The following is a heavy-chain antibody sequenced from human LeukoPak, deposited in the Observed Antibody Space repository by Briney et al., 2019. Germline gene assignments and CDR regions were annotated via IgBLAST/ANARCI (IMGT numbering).Heavy chain of an antibody. CDR2: INHSGST. CDR1: GGSFGGYY. D-gene: IGHD1-26*01. J-gene: IGHJ5*02. CDR3: ARHEYSGSYYGLSWFDP. V-gene: IGHV4-34*01. Sequence: PSETLSLTXAVYGGSFGGYYWSWIRQAPGKGLEWLGEINHSGSTNYNPSLKSRVTISVDTSKNQLSLKLSSLTAADTAVYYCARHEYSGSYYGLSWFDPWGQGTLVTVSS.